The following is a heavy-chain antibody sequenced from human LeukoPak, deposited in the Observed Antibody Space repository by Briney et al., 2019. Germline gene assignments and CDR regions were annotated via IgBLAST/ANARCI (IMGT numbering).Heavy chain of an antibody. V-gene: IGHV1-8*01. J-gene: IGHJ6*03. D-gene: IGHD3-22*01. CDR1: GYTFTSYD. CDR2: MNPNSGNT. Sequence: ASVKVSCKASGYTFTSYDINWVRQATGQGLEWMGWMNPNSGNTGYAQKFQGRVTMTRNTSISTAYMELSSLRSEDTAVYYCAREGRSISSGPYVGGDYYYYYMDVWGKGTTVTISS. CDR3: AREGRSISSGPYVGGDYYYYYMDV.